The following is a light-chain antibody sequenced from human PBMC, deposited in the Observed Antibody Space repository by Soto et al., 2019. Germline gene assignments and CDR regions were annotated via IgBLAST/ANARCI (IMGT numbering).Light chain of an antibody. V-gene: IGKV1-5*01. CDR1: QTISGW. CDR3: LQHNSYPRT. Sequence: EIQMTQSPSTLSASVGDTVTITCRASQTISGWLAWYQQRPGKAPNLLIFDASTLESGVPSRFSGSGSGTEFSLTISSLQPEDFATYYCLQHNSYPRTFGQGTKVDI. CDR2: DAS. J-gene: IGKJ1*01.